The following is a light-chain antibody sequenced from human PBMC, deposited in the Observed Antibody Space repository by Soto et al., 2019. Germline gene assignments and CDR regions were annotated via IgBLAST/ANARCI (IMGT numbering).Light chain of an antibody. J-gene: IGKJ5*01. V-gene: IGKV1-27*01. CDR3: QQRSNWPIT. Sequence: DIQMTQSPSSLSASVGDRVPITCRASQVIGNYLAWYQQKPGKVPKLLIYGAYTLQSGVPSRFSGSGSGTDFTLTISSLQPEDFAVYYCQQRSNWPITFGQGTRLEIK. CDR1: QVIGNY. CDR2: GAY.